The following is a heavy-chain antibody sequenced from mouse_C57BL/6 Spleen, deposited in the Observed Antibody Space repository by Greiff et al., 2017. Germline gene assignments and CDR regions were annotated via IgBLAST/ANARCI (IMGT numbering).Heavy chain of an antibody. Sequence: VQLQQPGTELVKPGASVKLSCKASGYTFTSYWMHWVQQRPGRGLEWIGSIDPNSGGTTYNEKLKSKATVTVDNPSITAYMQLSRLASEDSAVYYWARGGLYGSSDYWGQGTTLTVSS. CDR1: GYTFTSYW. D-gene: IGHD1-1*01. V-gene: IGHV1-72*01. CDR3: ARGGLYGSSDY. CDR2: IDPNSGGT. J-gene: IGHJ2*01.